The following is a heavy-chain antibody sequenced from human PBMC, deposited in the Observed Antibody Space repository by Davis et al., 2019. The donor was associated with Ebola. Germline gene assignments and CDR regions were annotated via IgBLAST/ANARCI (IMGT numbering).Heavy chain of an antibody. Sequence: PSETLSLTSTVSGVSISRHYWSWIRQPPGKRLEWIGSIFYTGSAYYNSSLASRATISVDTSKNQFSLKLTSVTAADTAMYYCSERGSSVWGQGALVTVSS. CDR2: IFYTGSA. V-gene: IGHV4-59*03. J-gene: IGHJ4*02. CDR3: SERGSSV. D-gene: IGHD3-10*01. CDR1: GVSISRHY.